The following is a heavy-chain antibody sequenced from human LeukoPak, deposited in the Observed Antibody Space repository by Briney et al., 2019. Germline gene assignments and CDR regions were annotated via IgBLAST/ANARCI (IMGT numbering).Heavy chain of an antibody. D-gene: IGHD3-22*01. CDR2: ISSGGTTI. V-gene: IGHV3-48*03. CDR1: GFTFSSYE. J-gene: IGHJ3*02. Sequence: PGGSLRLSCAASGFTFSSYEMNWVRQAPGKGLEWVSYISSGGTTIFYADSVKGRFTISRDNAKNSLHLQMNSLRAEDTAIYYCARDRDSSGFDACDIWGQGTMVTVSS. CDR3: ARDRDSSGFDACDI.